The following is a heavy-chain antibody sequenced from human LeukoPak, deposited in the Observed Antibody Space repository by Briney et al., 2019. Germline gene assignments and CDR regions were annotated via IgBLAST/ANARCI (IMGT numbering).Heavy chain of an antibody. V-gene: IGHV3-30*04. CDR3: ARGPHITIFGVATNAFDI. J-gene: IGHJ3*02. CDR1: GFTFRNYA. CDR2: ISYDGGSK. D-gene: IGHD3-3*01. Sequence: GGSLRLSCAASGFTFRNYAMYWVRQAPGRGLDWVAVISYDGGSKYYADSVKGRFPISRDNSKNTLYLQVNSLRAEDTAVYYCARGPHITIFGVATNAFDIWGQGTMVTVSS.